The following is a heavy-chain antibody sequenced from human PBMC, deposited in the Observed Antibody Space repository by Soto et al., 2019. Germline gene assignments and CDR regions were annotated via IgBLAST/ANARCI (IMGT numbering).Heavy chain of an antibody. D-gene: IGHD6-6*01. CDR1: GDSISSGGYY. CDR2: IHHSGST. Sequence: QVQLQESGPGLVKPSQTLSLTCTVSGDSISSGGYYWSWIRQHPGKGLEWIGYIHHSGSTHYNPSLKSRVTISVDMSKNHFSLKLSSVTAADTAVYYCARGGVKQLVRFERYNWFAPWGQGTLVTVSS. J-gene: IGHJ5*02. V-gene: IGHV4-31*03. CDR3: ARGGVKQLVRFERYNWFAP.